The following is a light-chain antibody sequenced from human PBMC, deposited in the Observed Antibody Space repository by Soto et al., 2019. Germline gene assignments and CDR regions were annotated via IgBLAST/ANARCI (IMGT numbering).Light chain of an antibody. V-gene: IGKV3-20*01. CDR2: ATS. CDR1: QSVSGTS. J-gene: IGKJ2*01. CDR3: QHSSSSRYT. Sequence: EVVLTQSPGALSLSPGERVTLSCRASQSVSGTSLAWYQQKPGQAPRLLIYATSNRATDIPARFSGSASGTDFTLTISRLAPEDFAMYYCQHSSSSRYTFGQGTKLEIK.